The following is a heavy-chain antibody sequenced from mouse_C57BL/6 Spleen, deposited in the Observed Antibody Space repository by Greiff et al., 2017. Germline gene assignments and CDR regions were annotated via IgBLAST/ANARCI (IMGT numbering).Heavy chain of an antibody. CDR1: GYTFTSYW. V-gene: IGHV1-64*01. Sequence: QVQLQQPGAELVKPGASVKLSCKASGYTFTSYWMHWVKQRPGQGLEWIGMIHPNSGSTNYNEKFKSKATLTVDKSSSTAYMQLSSLTSADSAVYYCSRDCYYSKGDWYFDVWGTGTTVTVSS. CDR2: IHPNSGST. D-gene: IGHD2-5*01. CDR3: SRDCYYSKGDWYFDV. J-gene: IGHJ1*03.